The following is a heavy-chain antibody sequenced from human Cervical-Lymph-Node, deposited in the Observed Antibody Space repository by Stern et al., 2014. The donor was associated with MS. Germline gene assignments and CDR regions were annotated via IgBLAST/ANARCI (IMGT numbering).Heavy chain of an antibody. CDR3: ASQGVYTVTTLGFDY. V-gene: IGHV3-7*03. D-gene: IGHD4-17*01. Sequence: EVQLVESGGGLVQPGGSLRLSCAASGFTFSSYWMSWVRQAPGKGLEWVANIKQDGSEKYYVDSVKGRFTISRDNAKNSLYLQMNSLRAEDTAVYYCASQGVYTVTTLGFDYWGQGTLVTVSS. J-gene: IGHJ4*02. CDR2: IKQDGSEK. CDR1: GFTFSSYW.